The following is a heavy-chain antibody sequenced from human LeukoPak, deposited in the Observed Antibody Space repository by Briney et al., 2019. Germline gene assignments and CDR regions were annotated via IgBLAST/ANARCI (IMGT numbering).Heavy chain of an antibody. J-gene: IGHJ4*02. V-gene: IGHV3-53*01. Sequence: GGSLRLSCAASGFTVSSNYMSWVRQAPGKGLEWVSVIYSGGSTYYADSVKGRFTISRDNSKNTLYLQMNSLRAEDTAVYYCAKTARRSDCSGGSCYSYYFDYWGQGTLVTVSS. CDR1: GFTVSSNY. D-gene: IGHD2-15*01. CDR2: IYSGGST. CDR3: AKTARRSDCSGGSCYSYYFDY.